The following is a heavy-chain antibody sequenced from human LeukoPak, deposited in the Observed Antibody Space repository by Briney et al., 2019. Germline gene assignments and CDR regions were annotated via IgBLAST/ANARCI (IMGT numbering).Heavy chain of an antibody. CDR1: GYTFTSYG. J-gene: IGHJ6*02. D-gene: IGHD6-19*01. V-gene: IGHV1-18*01. Sequence: GASVKVSCKASGYTFTSYGISWVRQAPGQGLEWMGWISAYNGNTNYAQKLQGRVTMTTDTSTSTACMELRSLRSDDTAVYYCARDAPYSSGWYFPSNYYYYYGMDVWGQGTTVTVSS. CDR2: ISAYNGNT. CDR3: ARDAPYSSGWYFPSNYYYYYGMDV.